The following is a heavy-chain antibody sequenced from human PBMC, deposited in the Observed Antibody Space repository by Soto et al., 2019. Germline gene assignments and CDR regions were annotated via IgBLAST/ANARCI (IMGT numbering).Heavy chain of an antibody. J-gene: IGHJ6*02. CDR3: AAELGFGNVSVV. CDR1: GDTFKNCV. V-gene: IGHV1-69*01. Sequence: QVQVVQSGVEVRRPGSSVKVSCKASGDTFKNCVISWVRQAPGQGLEWMGGIIPLFGTTDFAQRLQGRLTITTDESTTTAYMELSRLRSEDTATYYFAAELGFGNVSVVWGQGTTVIVSS. CDR2: IIPLFGTT. D-gene: IGHD7-27*01.